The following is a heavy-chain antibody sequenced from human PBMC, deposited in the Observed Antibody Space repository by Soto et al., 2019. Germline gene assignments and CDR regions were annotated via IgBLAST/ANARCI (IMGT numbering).Heavy chain of an antibody. D-gene: IGHD3-16*01. CDR1: GYTFTHYG. CDR2: ISAYSGKT. J-gene: IGHJ4*02. CDR3: ARDPYLGDHQY. V-gene: IGHV1-18*01. Sequence: QVQLVQSGAEVRKPGASVKVSCKTSGYTFTHYGISWVRQAPGQGLEWVGWISAYSGKTHYAQKVQGKVTMTTDTSTSTDYVEVRSLRADDTAVYFCARDPYLGDHQYWGQGTLVTVSS.